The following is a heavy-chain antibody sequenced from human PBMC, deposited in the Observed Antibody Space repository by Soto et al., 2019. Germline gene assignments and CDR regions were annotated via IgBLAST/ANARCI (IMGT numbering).Heavy chain of an antibody. CDR2: ISYDGSNK. Sequence: PGGSLRLSSAASGFPFSSYAMHWVRQATGKGLEWVAVISYDGSNKYYADSVKGRFTISRDNSKNTLYLQMNSLRAEDTAVYYCARDHEPDILTGYYPSPEIYYYYYGMDVWGQGTTVTVSS. J-gene: IGHJ6*02. V-gene: IGHV3-30-3*01. CDR1: GFPFSSYA. CDR3: ARDHEPDILTGYYPSPEIYYYYYGMDV. D-gene: IGHD3-9*01.